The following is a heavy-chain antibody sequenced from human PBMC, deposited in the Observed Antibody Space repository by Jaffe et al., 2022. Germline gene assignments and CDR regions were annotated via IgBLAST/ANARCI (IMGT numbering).Heavy chain of an antibody. Sequence: QITLKESGPTLVKPTQTLTLTCTFSGFSLSTSGVGVGWIRQPPGKALEWLALIYWDDDKRYSPSLKSRLTITKDTSKNQVVLTMTNMDPVDTATYYCALYLPEFGELLYELWRFDYWGQGTLVTVSS. CDR3: ALYLPEFGELLYELWRFDY. CDR1: GFSLSTSGVG. D-gene: IGHD3-10*01. CDR2: IYWDDDK. V-gene: IGHV2-5*02. J-gene: IGHJ4*02.